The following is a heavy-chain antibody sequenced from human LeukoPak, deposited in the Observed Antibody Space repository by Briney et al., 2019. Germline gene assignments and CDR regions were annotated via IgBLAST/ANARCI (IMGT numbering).Heavy chain of an antibody. Sequence: PGGSLRLSCEGSGFNFNDAWMSWIRQAPGKGLEWVGRVRTTAEGETTDYAAPARGRFIISRDDSKNMVFLQMNRLETEDTAIYYCTAGLRKTDDDSWGQGTLVTVSS. V-gene: IGHV3-15*01. D-gene: IGHD4-17*01. J-gene: IGHJ4*02. CDR1: GFNFNDAW. CDR2: VRTTAEGETT. CDR3: TAGLRKTDDDS.